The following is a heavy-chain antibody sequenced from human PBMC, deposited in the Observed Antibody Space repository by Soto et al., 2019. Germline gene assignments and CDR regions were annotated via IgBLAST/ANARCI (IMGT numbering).Heavy chain of an antibody. D-gene: IGHD3-16*02. J-gene: IGHJ4*02. Sequence: EVQLVESGGGLVKPGGSLRLSCAASGFTFSSYSMNWVRQAPGKGLEWVSSISSSSSYIYYAHSVKGRVPISIDNAKNYLYLQIHGLRAEDTAVYYCARDRACDYVWGSYRSFDYWGQGTLVTVSS. CDR2: ISSSSSYI. CDR1: GFTFSSYS. CDR3: ARDRACDYVWGSYRSFDY. V-gene: IGHV3-21*01.